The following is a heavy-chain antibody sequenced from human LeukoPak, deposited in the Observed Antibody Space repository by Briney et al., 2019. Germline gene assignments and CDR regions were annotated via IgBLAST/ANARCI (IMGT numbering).Heavy chain of an antibody. Sequence: ASVKVSCKASGYTFTGYYMHWVRQAPGQGLEWMGRINPNSGGTNYAQKLQGRVTMTRDTSISTAYMELSRLRSDDTAVYYCAREMEKYYYDSSGYYYWGQGTLVTVSS. CDR2: INPNSGGT. V-gene: IGHV1-2*06. CDR3: AREMEKYYYDSSGYYY. D-gene: IGHD3-22*01. CDR1: GYTFTGYY. J-gene: IGHJ4*02.